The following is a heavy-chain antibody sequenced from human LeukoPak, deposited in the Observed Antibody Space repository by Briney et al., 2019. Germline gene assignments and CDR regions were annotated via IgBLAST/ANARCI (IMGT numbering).Heavy chain of an antibody. J-gene: IGHJ6*02. CDR2: INPNSGGT. CDR3: AIGMVRGGKYYYYGMDV. D-gene: IGHD3-10*01. CDR1: GYTFTGYY. Sequence: GASVKVSCKASGYTFTGYYMHWVRQAPGQGLEWMGWINPNSGGTNYAQKFQGWVTMTRDTSISTAYMELSRLRSDDTAVYYCAIGMVRGGKYYYYGMDVWGQGTTVTVSS. V-gene: IGHV1-2*04.